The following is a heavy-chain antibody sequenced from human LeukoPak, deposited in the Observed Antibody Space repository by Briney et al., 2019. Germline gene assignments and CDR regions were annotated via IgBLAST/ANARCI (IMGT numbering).Heavy chain of an antibody. D-gene: IGHD6-19*01. CDR2: ISWNSGSI. Sequence: PGGSLRLSCAASGFTFDDYAMHWVRQAPGKGLEWVSGISWNSGSIGYADSVKGRFTISRDNAKNSLYLQMNSLRAEDTAVYYCARDTAVAGDYYYYYGMDVWGQGTTVTVSS. V-gene: IGHV3-9*01. CDR1: GFTFDDYA. J-gene: IGHJ6*02. CDR3: ARDTAVAGDYYYYYGMDV.